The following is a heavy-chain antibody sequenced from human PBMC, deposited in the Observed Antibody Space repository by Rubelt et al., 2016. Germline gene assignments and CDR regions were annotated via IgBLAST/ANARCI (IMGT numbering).Heavy chain of an antibody. Sequence: QLQLQESGPGLVRPSETLSLTCSVSGGSITSGSNYWGWIRQPPGKGLEWIASVYYGGSTYYTPSLQSRVTISVDASKNQFSLNLRSVAAADTAVYYCARKTYGYRANWFDPWGQGPLVNVAS. V-gene: IGHV4-39*07. CDR1: GGSITSGSNY. CDR3: ARKTYGYRANWFDP. CDR2: VYYGGST. D-gene: IGHD5-18*01. J-gene: IGHJ5*02.